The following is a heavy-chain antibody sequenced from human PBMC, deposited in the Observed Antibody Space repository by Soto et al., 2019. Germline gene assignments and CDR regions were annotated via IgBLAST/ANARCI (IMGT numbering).Heavy chain of an antibody. V-gene: IGHV3-7*05. D-gene: IGHD7-27*01. CDR1: GFALSNYW. CDR2: IKQDGSER. CDR3: ATETSTWGC. Sequence: EVQLVESGGGLVQPGGSLRLSCVASGFALSNYWINWVRQAPGKGLEWVANIKQDGSERNYVDSVKGRFTISRDNARNSLYLQMNSLRAEDPAAYYCATETSTWGCWGQGTLVPVSS. J-gene: IGHJ4*02.